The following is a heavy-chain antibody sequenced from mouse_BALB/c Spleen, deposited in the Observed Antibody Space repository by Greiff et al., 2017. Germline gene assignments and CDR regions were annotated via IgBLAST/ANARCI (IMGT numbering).Heavy chain of an antibody. Sequence: VQLKQSGAELVKPGASVKLSCTASGFNIKDTYMHWVKQRPEQGLEWIGRIDPANGNTKYDPKFQGKATITADTSSNTAYLQLSSLTSEDTAVYYCARGGIYYDSEGLFAYWGQGTLVTVSA. CDR2: IDPANGNT. CDR1: GFNIKDTY. CDR3: ARGGIYYDSEGLFAY. D-gene: IGHD2-4*01. V-gene: IGHV14-3*02. J-gene: IGHJ3*01.